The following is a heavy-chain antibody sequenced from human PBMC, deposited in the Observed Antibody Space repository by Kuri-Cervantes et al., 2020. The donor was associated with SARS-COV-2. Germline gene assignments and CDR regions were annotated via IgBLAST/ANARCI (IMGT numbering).Heavy chain of an antibody. J-gene: IGHJ4*02. CDR1: GGSFSGYY. CDR3: ARGLNDYYGSGSPYFDY. Sequence: SETLSLTCAVYGGSFSGYYWNWIRQPPGKGLEWIGEINHSGSTNYNPSLKSRVTVSVDTSKNQFSLKLSSVTAADTAVYYCARGLNDYYGSGSPYFDYWGQGTLVTVSS. D-gene: IGHD3-10*01. CDR2: INHSGST. V-gene: IGHV4-34*01.